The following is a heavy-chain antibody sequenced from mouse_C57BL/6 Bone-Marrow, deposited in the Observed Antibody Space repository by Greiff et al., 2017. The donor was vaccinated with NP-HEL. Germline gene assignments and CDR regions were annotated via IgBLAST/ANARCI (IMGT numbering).Heavy chain of an antibody. J-gene: IGHJ4*01. CDR2: MSNGGGST. Sequence: EVMLVESGGGLVQPGGSLKLSCAASGFTFSDYYMYWVRQTPEKRLEWVAYMSNGGGSTYYPDTVKGRFTISRDNAKNTLYLQMSRLKSEDTAMYYCARRRYYAMDYWGQGTSVTVSS. CDR1: GFTFSDYY. V-gene: IGHV5-12*01. CDR3: ARRRYYAMDY.